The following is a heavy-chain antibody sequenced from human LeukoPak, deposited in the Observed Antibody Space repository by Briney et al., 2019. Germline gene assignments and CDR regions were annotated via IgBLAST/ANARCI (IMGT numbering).Heavy chain of an antibody. J-gene: IGHJ4*02. D-gene: IGHD5-12*01. CDR2: IYPGDSDT. CDR3: AILKDIVATRLDY. Sequence: GESLKISCKGSGYSFTSYWIGWVRQMPGKGLECMGIIYPGDSDTRYSPSFQGQVTISADKSISTAYLQWSSLKASDTAMYYCAILKDIVATRLDYWGQGTLVTVSS. CDR1: GYSFTSYW. V-gene: IGHV5-51*01.